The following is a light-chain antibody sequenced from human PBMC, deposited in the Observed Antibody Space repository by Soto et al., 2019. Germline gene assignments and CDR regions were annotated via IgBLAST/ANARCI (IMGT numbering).Light chain of an antibody. CDR2: DAS. Sequence: EIVLTQSPATLSLSPGERATLSCRASQSVGSNLAWYQHRPGQASRLLMYDASNRATGVPARFSGSGSGTDFTLTISSLEPGDFAVYYCQQRGDSITFGQGTRLETK. CDR1: QSVGSN. CDR3: QQRGDSIT. J-gene: IGKJ5*01. V-gene: IGKV3-11*01.